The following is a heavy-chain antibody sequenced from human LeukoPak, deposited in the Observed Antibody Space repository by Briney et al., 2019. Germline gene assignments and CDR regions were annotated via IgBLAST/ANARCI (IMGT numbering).Heavy chain of an antibody. CDR1: GFTVSSNY. V-gene: IGHV3-66*02. D-gene: IGHD6-13*01. CDR2: IYSSGNT. J-gene: IGHJ4*02. CDR3: ARRRSSSWGIDY. Sequence: GGSLRLSCAASGFTVSSNYMSWARQAPGKGLEWVSVIYSSGNTYYADSVKDRFTISRDNSKNTMHLQKNSLRTEDTAVYYCARRRSSSWGIDYWGQGTLVTVSS.